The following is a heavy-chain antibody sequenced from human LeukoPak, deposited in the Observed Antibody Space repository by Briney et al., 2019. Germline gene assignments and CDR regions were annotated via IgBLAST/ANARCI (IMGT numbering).Heavy chain of an antibody. J-gene: IGHJ4*02. CDR2: IIPILGIA. CDR3: ARDLLSAGATLGLGY. Sequence: ASVTVSCKASGGTFSSYTISWVRQAPGQGLEWMGRIIPILGIANYAQKFQGRVTITADKSTSTAYMELSSLRSEDTAVYYCARDLLSAGATLGLGYWGQGTLVTVSS. D-gene: IGHD1-26*01. CDR1: GGTFSSYT. V-gene: IGHV1-69*04.